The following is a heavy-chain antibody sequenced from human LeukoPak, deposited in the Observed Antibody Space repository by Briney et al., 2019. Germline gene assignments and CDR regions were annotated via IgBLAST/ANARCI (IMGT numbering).Heavy chain of an antibody. CDR3: AKEGSDFWSGYSFDY. Sequence: GGSLRLSCAAYGVTFSSYWMHWVRQAPGKGLVWVSRINSDGSSTTYADSVKGRFTISRDNAKNTLYLQMNRLRDEDTAVYYCAKEGSDFWSGYSFDYWGQGPLVTVSS. V-gene: IGHV3-74*03. CDR1: GVTFSSYW. CDR2: INSDGSST. J-gene: IGHJ4*02. D-gene: IGHD3-3*01.